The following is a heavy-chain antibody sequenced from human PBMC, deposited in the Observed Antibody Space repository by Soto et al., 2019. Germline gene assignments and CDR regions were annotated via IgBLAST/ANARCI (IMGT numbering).Heavy chain of an antibody. J-gene: IGHJ4*02. Sequence: QVQLQESGPGLVKPSDTLSLSCTVSGGSISSYYWNWIRQPAGKGLEWIGRIYSSGSTNSNPSLKSRVTMSTDTSTNHSSLRLTSVTPADTAVYYCAREHKVVKDFEFWGQGILVTVSS. V-gene: IGHV4-4*07. D-gene: IGHD2-15*01. CDR2: IYSSGST. CDR3: AREHKVVKDFEF. CDR1: GGSISSYY.